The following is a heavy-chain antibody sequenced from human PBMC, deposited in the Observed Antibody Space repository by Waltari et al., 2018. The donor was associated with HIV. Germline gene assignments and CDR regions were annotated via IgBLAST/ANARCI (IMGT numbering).Heavy chain of an antibody. V-gene: IGHV1-18*01. J-gene: IGHJ4*02. CDR1: GYSFRNYA. CDR2: ISAYNRIA. Sequence: QVNLVQSGAEVKKPGASVKVSCEASGYSFRNYAMNWVRQPAGQGLEWVGWISAYNRIANYAEKVQGRVTITTDTSTNTAYMEIRSLRSDDTAVYFCARGNSVLRMAELDYWGQGTLVTVSS. D-gene: IGHD2-21*01. CDR3: ARGNSVLRMAELDY.